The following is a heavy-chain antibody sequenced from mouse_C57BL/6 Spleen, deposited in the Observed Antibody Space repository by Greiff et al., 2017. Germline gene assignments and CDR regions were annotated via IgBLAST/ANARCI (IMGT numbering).Heavy chain of an antibody. J-gene: IGHJ4*01. CDR3: TVDAYAMDY. CDR1: GYTFTDYE. V-gene: IGHV1-15*01. CDR2: IDPETGGT. Sequence: VKVVESGAELVRPGASVTLSCKASGYTFTDYEMHWVKQTPVHGLEWIGAIDPETGGTAYNQKFKGKAILTADKSSSTAYMELRSLTSEDSAVYYCTVDAYAMDYWGQGTTVTVSS.